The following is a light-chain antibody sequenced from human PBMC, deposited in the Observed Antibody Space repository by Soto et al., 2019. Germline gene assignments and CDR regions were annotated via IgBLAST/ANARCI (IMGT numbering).Light chain of an antibody. CDR1: SSDVGSYNL. J-gene: IGLJ3*02. CDR3: CSYAYSSTFWV. Sequence: QSALTQPASVSGSPGQSITISCTGTSSDVGSYNLVSWYQQHPGKAPKLMIYEGSKRPSGVSNRFSGSKSGNTASLTLSGLQAEDEADYYCCSYAYSSTFWVFGGGTKVTVL. CDR2: EGS. V-gene: IGLV2-23*03.